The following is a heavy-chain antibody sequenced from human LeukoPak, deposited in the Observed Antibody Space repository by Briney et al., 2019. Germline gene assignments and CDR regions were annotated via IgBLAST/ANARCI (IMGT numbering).Heavy chain of an antibody. CDR1: GGSISSYY. Sequence: SETLSLTCTVSGGSISSYYWSWIRQPAGKGLEWIGRIYTSGSTNYNPSLKSRVTMSVDTSKNQFSLKLSSVTAADTAVYYCARQETEVTIFGVAPRINWFDPWGQGTLVTVSS. V-gene: IGHV4-4*07. CDR2: IYTSGST. CDR3: ARQETEVTIFGVAPRINWFDP. J-gene: IGHJ5*02. D-gene: IGHD3-3*01.